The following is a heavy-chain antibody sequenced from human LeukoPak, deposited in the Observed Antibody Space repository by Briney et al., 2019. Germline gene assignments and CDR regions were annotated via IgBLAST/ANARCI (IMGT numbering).Heavy chain of an antibody. CDR2: IWYDGSNK. CDR1: GFTFSTYW. V-gene: IGHV3-33*08. D-gene: IGHD1-14*01. J-gene: IGHJ3*02. CDR3: ARVGSDRNVFDI. Sequence: TGGSLRLSCAASGFTFSTYWMCWVRQAPGKGLEWVAVIWYDGSNKYYTESVKGRFAISRDNSKNTLYLQMNSLRVEDTAVYYCARVGSDRNVFDIWGQGTMVTVSS.